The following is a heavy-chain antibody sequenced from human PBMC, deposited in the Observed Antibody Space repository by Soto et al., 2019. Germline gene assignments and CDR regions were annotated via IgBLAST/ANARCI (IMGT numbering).Heavy chain of an antibody. V-gene: IGHV1-69*06. CDR3: ATGRSGYSGYETYYSYGMDV. CDR2: IIPIFGTA. J-gene: IGHJ6*02. D-gene: IGHD5-12*01. CDR1: GGTFSSYA. Sequence: QVQLVQSGAEVKKPGSSVKVSCKASGGTFSSYAISWVRQAPGQGLEWMGGIIPIFGTANYAQKFQGRVTITADKSTSTAYMELSSLRSEDTAVYYCATGRSGYSGYETYYSYGMDVWGQGTTVTVSS.